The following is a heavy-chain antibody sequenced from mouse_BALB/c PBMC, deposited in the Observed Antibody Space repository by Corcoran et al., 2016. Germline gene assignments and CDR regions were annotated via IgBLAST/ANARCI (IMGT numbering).Heavy chain of an antibody. CDR3: ARSWDEGDYYAMDY. Sequence: EVQLQQSGAELVKPGASVKLSCTASGFNIKDTYMHWVKQRPEQGLEWIGRIDPANGNTKYDPKFQGKATITADTSSNTAYLQLSSLTSEDTAVDYCARSWDEGDYYAMDYWGQGTSVTVSP. CDR1: GFNIKDTY. V-gene: IGHV14-3*02. J-gene: IGHJ4*01. CDR2: IDPANGNT. D-gene: IGHD4-1*01.